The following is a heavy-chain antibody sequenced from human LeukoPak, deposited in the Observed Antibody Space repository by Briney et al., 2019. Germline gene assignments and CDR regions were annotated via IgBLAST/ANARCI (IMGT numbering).Heavy chain of an antibody. CDR1: GGSFGGYY. CDR2: VNHSGST. J-gene: IGHJ5*02. V-gene: IGHV4-34*01. CDR3: ARVLSIVVVPGATFWFDP. D-gene: IGHD2-2*01. Sequence: SETLSLTCAVYGGSFGGYYRSWIRQPPGKGLEWIGDVNHSGSTNYNPSLKSRVTISVDTSKNQFSLKLSSVTAADTAVYHCARVLSIVVVPGATFWFDPWGQGTLVTVSS.